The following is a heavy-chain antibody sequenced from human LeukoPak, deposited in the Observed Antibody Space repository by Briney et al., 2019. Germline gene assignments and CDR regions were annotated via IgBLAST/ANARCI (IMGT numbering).Heavy chain of an antibody. Sequence: GGSLRLSCAASGFTFSSYSVNWVRQVPGKGLEWVSSISSSSSYIYYADSVKGRFTISRDNAKNSLYLQMNSLRAEDTAVYYCARDLSSSSTAYFQHWGQGTLVTVSS. CDR1: GFTFSSYS. J-gene: IGHJ1*01. CDR2: ISSSSSYI. V-gene: IGHV3-21*01. D-gene: IGHD6-6*01. CDR3: ARDLSSSSTAYFQH.